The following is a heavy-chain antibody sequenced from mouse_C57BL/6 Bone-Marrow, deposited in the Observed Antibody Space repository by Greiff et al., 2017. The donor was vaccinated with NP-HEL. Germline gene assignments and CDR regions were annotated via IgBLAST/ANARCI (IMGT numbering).Heavy chain of an antibody. V-gene: IGHV1-42*01. CDR3: ARQHWLYWYFDV. J-gene: IGHJ1*03. Sequence: VHVKQSGPELVKPGASVKISCKASGYSFTGYYMNWVKQSPEKSLEWIGEINPSTGGTTYNQKFKAKATLTVDKSSSTAYMQLKSLTSEDSAVYYCARQHWLYWYFDVWGTGTTVTVSS. D-gene: IGHD2-2*01. CDR1: GYSFTGYY. CDR2: INPSTGGT.